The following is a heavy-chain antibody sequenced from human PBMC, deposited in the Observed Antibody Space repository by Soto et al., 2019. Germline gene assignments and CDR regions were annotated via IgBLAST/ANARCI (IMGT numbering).Heavy chain of an antibody. Sequence: SETLSLTCTVSGGSISGSSYYWGWIRQPPGKGLEWIGNIFYSGTTYYNPSLKSRVTISVDTSKNQFSLKLRSVTAADTAVYYCESSESYDESDYWGQGTLVTVSS. CDR1: GGSISGSSYY. V-gene: IGHV4-39*01. D-gene: IGHD3-10*01. CDR2: IFYSGTT. CDR3: ESSESYDESDY. J-gene: IGHJ4*02.